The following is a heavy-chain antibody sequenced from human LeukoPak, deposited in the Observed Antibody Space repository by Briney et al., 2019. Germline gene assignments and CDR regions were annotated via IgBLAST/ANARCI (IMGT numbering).Heavy chain of an antibody. CDR3: ARTAGRTFDY. Sequence: ASVKVSCTSSGYTSSSYGISWIRQAPGQGLEWMGIINPSGGSTSYAQKFQGRVTMTRDTSTSTVYMELSSLRSEDTAVYYCARTAGRTFDYWGQGTLVTVSS. V-gene: IGHV1-46*01. CDR2: INPSGGST. CDR1: GYTSSSYG. J-gene: IGHJ4*02. D-gene: IGHD6-6*01.